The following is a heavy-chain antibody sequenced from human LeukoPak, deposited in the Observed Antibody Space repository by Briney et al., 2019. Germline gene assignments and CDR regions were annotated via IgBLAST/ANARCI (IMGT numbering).Heavy chain of an antibody. Sequence: GGSLRLSCAGSGFTFSRYAMSWVRXAPGKXLDWVSGISGSGDSTYSADSMKGRFTISRDNSKNTLYLQMNSLRAEDTAVYYCAKDLDDRNWGQGTLVTVSS. J-gene: IGHJ4*02. V-gene: IGHV3-23*01. CDR2: ISGSGDST. D-gene: IGHD3-16*01. CDR3: AKDLDDRN. CDR1: GFTFSRYA.